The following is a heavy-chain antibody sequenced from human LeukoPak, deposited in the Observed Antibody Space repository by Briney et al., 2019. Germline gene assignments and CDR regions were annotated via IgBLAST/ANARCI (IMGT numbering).Heavy chain of an antibody. CDR2: IKSKTDGGTT. CDR3: TTAQYSGSPYYFDY. J-gene: IGHJ4*02. D-gene: IGHD1-26*01. Sequence: GGSLRLSCAASGFTFSNAWMSWVRQAPGKGLEWVGRIKSKTDGGTTDYAAPVKGRFTISRGDSKNTLYLQMNSLKTEDTAVYYCTTAQYSGSPYYFDYWGQGTLVTVSS. V-gene: IGHV3-15*01. CDR1: GFTFSNAW.